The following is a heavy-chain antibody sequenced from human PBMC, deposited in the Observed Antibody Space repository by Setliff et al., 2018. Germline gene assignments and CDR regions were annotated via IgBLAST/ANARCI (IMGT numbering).Heavy chain of an antibody. Sequence: PSETLSLTCTVSNGSINDYFWTWIRQPPGKGLEWIGYISNSGITKYNPALKGRVSISLDTSNNQFSLRLSSVTAADTALYYCARDTRIGDYYYYYGMDVWGQGTTVTSP. D-gene: IGHD2-15*01. J-gene: IGHJ6*02. CDR3: ARDTRIGDYYYYYGMDV. CDR1: NGSINDYF. CDR2: ISNSGIT. V-gene: IGHV4-59*01.